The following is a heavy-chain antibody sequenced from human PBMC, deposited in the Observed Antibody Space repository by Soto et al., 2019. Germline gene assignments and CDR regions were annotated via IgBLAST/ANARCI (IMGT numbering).Heavy chain of an antibody. D-gene: IGHD6-19*01. Sequence: SQTLSLTRTVSGGSISSSSYYCGWIRQPPGKGLEWIGSIYYSGSTYYNPSLKSRVTISVDTSKNQFSLKLSSVTAADTAVYYCARLGSGWHFDYWGQGTLVTVSS. CDR3: ARLGSGWHFDY. V-gene: IGHV4-39*01. CDR1: GGSISSSSYY. J-gene: IGHJ4*02. CDR2: IYYSGST.